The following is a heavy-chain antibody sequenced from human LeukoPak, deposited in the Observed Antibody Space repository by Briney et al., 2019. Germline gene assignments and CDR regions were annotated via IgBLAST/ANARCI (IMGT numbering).Heavy chain of an antibody. CDR2: ISGSGGST. J-gene: IGHJ4*02. CDR3: AKQSADSSTGYSLHFDS. CDR1: GFTFSNSA. V-gene: IGHV3-23*01. D-gene: IGHD6-13*01. Sequence: HPGGSLRLSCAASGFTFSNSAMTWVRQAPGKGLEWVSVISGSGGSTYNAYSVKGRFTVSRDNSKNTLYLQLNSLRAEDTAVYFFAKQSADSSTGYSLHFDSWGQGTLVTVSS.